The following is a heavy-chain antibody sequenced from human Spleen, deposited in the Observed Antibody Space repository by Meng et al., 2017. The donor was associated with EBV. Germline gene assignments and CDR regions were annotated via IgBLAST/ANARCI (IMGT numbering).Heavy chain of an antibody. D-gene: IGHD2-8*01. CDR2: INHSGST. J-gene: IGHJ4*02. CDR3: VALGFCSDGVCRWYFDY. V-gene: IGHV4-34*08. CDR1: GGTVSGYS. Sequence: GGARPLKPEVTLFRPAVVCGGTVSGYSWTWTRQPPGKGPGWIGEINHSGSTNYNPSLKSRVTISVDTSKNQFSLNLISVTAADTAVYYCVALGFCSDGVCRWYFDYWGQGNLVTVSS.